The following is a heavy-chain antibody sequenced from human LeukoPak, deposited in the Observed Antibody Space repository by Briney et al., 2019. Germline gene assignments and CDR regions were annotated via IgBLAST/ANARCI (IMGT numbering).Heavy chain of an antibody. V-gene: IGHV3-23*01. D-gene: IGHD2-15*01. CDR1: GFTFSSYA. J-gene: IGHJ4*02. CDR2: ISGSGGST. Sequence: GSLRLSCAASGFTFSSYAMSWVRPAPGKGLEWVSAISGSGGSTYYADSVKGRFTISRDNSKNTLYLQMNSLRAEDTAVYYCAKVGYSSGYHFDYWGQGTLVTVSS. CDR3: AKVGYSSGYHFDY.